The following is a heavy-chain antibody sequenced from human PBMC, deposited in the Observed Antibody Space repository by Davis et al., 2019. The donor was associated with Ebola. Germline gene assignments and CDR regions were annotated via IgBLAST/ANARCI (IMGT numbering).Heavy chain of an antibody. J-gene: IGHJ6*02. V-gene: IGHV4-34*01. Sequence: PGGSLRLSCAASGFTFTSSAMSWVRQPPGKGLEWIGEINHSGSTNYNPSLKSRVTISVDTSKNQFSLKLSSVTAADTAVYYCARWQGGPYYYYGMDVWGQGTTVTVSS. CDR2: INHSGST. CDR1: GFTFTSSA. CDR3: ARWQGGPYYYYGMDV. D-gene: IGHD3-16*01.